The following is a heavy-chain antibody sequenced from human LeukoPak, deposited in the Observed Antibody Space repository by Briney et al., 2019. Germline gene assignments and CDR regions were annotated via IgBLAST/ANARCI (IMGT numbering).Heavy chain of an antibody. D-gene: IGHD4-23*01. CDR1: GYSFTSYW. CDR2: IYPDDSDT. V-gene: IGHV5-51*01. J-gene: IGHJ4*02. Sequence: GESLKISCKGSGYSFTSYWIGWVRQMPGKGLEWMGIIYPDDSDTRYSPSFQGQVTISADKSISTAYLQWSSLKASDTAMYYCVRPTTVVIPRYFEYWGQGTLVTVSS. CDR3: VRPTTVVIPRYFEY.